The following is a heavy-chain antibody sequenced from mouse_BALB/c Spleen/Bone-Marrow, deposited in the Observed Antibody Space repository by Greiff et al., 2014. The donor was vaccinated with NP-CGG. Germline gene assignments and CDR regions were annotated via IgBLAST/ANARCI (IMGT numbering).Heavy chain of an antibody. J-gene: IGHJ4*01. CDR1: GYTFTSYY. CDR2: IYPGNVNT. CDR3: ARDTMEY. V-gene: IGHV1S56*01. Sequence: VQLQQSVPELVKPGASVRISCKASGYTFTSYYIHWVKQRPGQGLEWIGWIYPGNVNTKYNEKFKGKATLTADKSSSTAYMQLSSLTSEDSAVYFRARDTMEYWGQGTSVPVPS.